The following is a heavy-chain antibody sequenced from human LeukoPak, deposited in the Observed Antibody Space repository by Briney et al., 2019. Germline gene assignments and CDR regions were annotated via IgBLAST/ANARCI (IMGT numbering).Heavy chain of an antibody. CDR2: ISSSGSTI. CDR1: GFTFSSYE. Sequence: QTGGSLRLSCAASGFTFSSYEMNWVRQAPGKGLEWVSYISSSGSTIYYADSVKGRFTISRDNAKNSLYLQMNSLRAEDTAVYYCASLNYDYVWGSYRPTLWGQGTLVTVSS. V-gene: IGHV3-48*03. D-gene: IGHD3-16*02. J-gene: IGHJ4*02. CDR3: ASLNYDYVWGSYRPTL.